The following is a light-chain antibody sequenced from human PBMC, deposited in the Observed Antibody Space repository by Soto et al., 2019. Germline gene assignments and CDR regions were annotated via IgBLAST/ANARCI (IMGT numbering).Light chain of an antibody. CDR1: SSDVGGYNY. Sequence: QSVLTQPASVSGSPGQSITISCTGTSSDVGGYNYVSWYQQHPGKAPKVMIYDVSKRPSGVSNRFSGSKSGNTASPTISGLQVEDEADYYCSSYTSGSTRVVFGGGTKLTVL. J-gene: IGLJ2*01. CDR2: DVS. CDR3: SSYTSGSTRVV. V-gene: IGLV2-14*03.